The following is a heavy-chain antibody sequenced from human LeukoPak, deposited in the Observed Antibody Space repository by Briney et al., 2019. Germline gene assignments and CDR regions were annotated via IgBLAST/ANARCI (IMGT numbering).Heavy chain of an antibody. J-gene: IGHJ4*02. CDR1: GGSFNSGSYH. V-gene: IGHV4-61*01. D-gene: IGHD3-22*01. CDR2: IYFSGTT. CDR3: VRVDSTYYYDIVYHFDS. Sequence: SETLSLTCTVSGGSFNSGSYHWSWLRQPPGKGLEWIGYIYFSGTTNYNPSLKSRVTMSLDTSKNQFSLRLNSVTAADTAVYYCVRVDSTYYYDIVYHFDSWGQGTLVTVSS.